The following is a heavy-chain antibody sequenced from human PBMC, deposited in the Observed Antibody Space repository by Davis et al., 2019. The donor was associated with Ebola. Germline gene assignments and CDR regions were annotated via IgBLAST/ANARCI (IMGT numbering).Heavy chain of an antibody. Sequence: SVTVSCKASGYTFTSYYMHWVRQAPGQAPEWMGWITPYNGNTNYAQKFRDRVTITRDGSLTVYMELSSLTSEDTAMYYCTRSPLDDSDTTFEVWGQGTMVTVSS. J-gene: IGHJ3*01. CDR1: GYTFTSYY. CDR2: ITPYNGNT. D-gene: IGHD3-22*01. V-gene: IGHV1-45*02. CDR3: TRSPLDDSDTTFEV.